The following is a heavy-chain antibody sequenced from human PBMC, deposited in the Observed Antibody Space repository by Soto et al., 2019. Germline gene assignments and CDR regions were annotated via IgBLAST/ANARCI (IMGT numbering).Heavy chain of an antibody. J-gene: IGHJ4*02. V-gene: IGHV4-30-4*01. CDR3: ARDRAHFYESSGRLDL. D-gene: IGHD3-22*01. Sequence: SETLSLTCSVSGDSMNNGDYFWTWIRLTPGKGLQWIGYISYSGSTFYNPSLKTRLAMSVDASKNQFSVRLRSVTAADTAVYYCARDRAHFYESSGRLDLWGQGMLVTVSS. CDR2: ISYSGST. CDR1: GDSMNNGDYF.